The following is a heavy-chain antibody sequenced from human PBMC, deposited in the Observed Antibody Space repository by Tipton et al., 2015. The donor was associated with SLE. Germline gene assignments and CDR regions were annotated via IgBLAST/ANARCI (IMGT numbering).Heavy chain of an antibody. CDR2: IYHSGST. D-gene: IGHD2-21*01. CDR1: GDSISSGAYF. CDR3: ARGISAYYYYFYMDV. Sequence: TLSLTCTVSGDSISSGAYFWTWIRQHPGKGLEWIGNIYHSGSTYYNPSLKSRVTISEDPSKNQISLKLRSVTAADTAVYYCARGISAYYYYFYMDVWGKGTTVTVS. V-gene: IGHV4-31*03. J-gene: IGHJ6*03.